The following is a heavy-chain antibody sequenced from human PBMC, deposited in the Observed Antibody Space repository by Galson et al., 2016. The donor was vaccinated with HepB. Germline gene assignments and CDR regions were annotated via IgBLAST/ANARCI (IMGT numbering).Heavy chain of an antibody. Sequence: SETLSLTCVVDGGSFNDYFWSWIRQPPGKGLEWIGEIFHSGSTNYNPSLKSRVTMSVDTSKSQFSLNLSAVTAADTAVYYCARGRNWNYGDVSYAVDVWGQGTTVTVSS. CDR3: ARGRNWNYGDVSYAVDV. CDR2: IFHSGST. J-gene: IGHJ6*02. V-gene: IGHV4-34*01. D-gene: IGHD1-7*01. CDR1: GGSFNDYF.